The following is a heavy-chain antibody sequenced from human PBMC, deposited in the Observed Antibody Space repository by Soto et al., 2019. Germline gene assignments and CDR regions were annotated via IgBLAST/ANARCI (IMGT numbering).Heavy chain of an antibody. J-gene: IGHJ6*02. Sequence: QVQLVQSGGEVKKPGASVKVSCKTSGYSFTTYGISWVRQAPGQGLEWMGWISAYNGNTNYAQKLQDRVTMTTDTSTSTAYMELRSLRSDDTAVYSCAREGPAPYSYYGMDVWGQGSTVTVSS. V-gene: IGHV1-18*01. CDR2: ISAYNGNT. CDR3: AREGPAPYSYYGMDV. CDR1: GYSFTTYG.